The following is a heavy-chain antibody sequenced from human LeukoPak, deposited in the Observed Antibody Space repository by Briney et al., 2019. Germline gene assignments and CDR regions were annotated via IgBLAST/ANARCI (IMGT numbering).Heavy chain of an antibody. V-gene: IGHV4-59*12. D-gene: IGHD2-15*01. CDR3: ARGSRGYCSGGSCSSGAFDI. CDR1: GGSISSYY. CDR2: IYYSGST. J-gene: IGHJ3*02. Sequence: PSETLSLTCTVSGGSISSYYWSWIRQPPGKGLEWIGYIYYSGSTNYNPSLKSRVTISVDTSKNQFSLKLSSVTAADTAVYYCARGSRGYCSGGSCSSGAFDIWGQGTMVTVSS.